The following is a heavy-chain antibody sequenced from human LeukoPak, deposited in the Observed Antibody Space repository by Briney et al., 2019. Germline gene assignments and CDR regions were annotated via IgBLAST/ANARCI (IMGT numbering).Heavy chain of an antibody. J-gene: IGHJ4*02. CDR3: ASMPYSHYSDSSGYHY. Sequence: PSETLSLTCTVSGGSISSYYWSWIRQPAGKGLEWIGRIYISGSTNYNPSLKSRVTMSVDTSKKQISLKLSSVTAADTAVYYCASMPYSHYSDSSGYHYWGQGTLVSVSS. D-gene: IGHD3-22*01. CDR2: IYISGST. CDR1: GGSISSYY. V-gene: IGHV4-4*07.